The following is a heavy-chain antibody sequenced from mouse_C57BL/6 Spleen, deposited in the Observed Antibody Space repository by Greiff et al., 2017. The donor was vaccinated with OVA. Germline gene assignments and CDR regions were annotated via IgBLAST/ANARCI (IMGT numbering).Heavy chain of an antibody. CDR1: GYSITSGYY. CDR2: ISYDGSN. V-gene: IGHV3-6*01. D-gene: IGHD4-1*01. CDR3: ARDSNWDKDFDY. J-gene: IGHJ2*01. Sequence: EVQLQQSGPGLVKPSQSLSLTCSVTGYSITSGYYWNWIRQFPGNKLEWMGYISYDGSNNYNPSLKNRISITRDTSKNQFFLKLNSVTTEDTATYYCARDSNWDKDFDYWGQGTTLTVSS.